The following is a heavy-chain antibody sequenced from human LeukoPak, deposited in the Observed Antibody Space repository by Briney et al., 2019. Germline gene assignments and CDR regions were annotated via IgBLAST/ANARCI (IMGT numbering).Heavy chain of an antibody. CDR3: AREIPLVGATDY. Sequence: SETLSLTCTVSGGSISSYYWSWLRQPAGKGLEWIGRIYTSGSTNYNPSLKSRVTMSVDTSKNQFSLKLSSVTAADTAVYYCAREIPLVGATDYWGQGTLVTVSS. CDR1: GGSISSYY. D-gene: IGHD1-26*01. CDR2: IYTSGST. V-gene: IGHV4-4*07. J-gene: IGHJ4*02.